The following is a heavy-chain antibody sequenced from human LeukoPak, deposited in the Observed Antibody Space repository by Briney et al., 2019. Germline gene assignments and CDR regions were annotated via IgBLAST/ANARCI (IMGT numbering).Heavy chain of an antibody. J-gene: IGHJ3*02. CDR3: ARYQLLPFDAFDI. CDR2: IYYSGST. CDR1: GGSISSGGYY. D-gene: IGHD2-2*01. Sequence: SSETLSLTCTVSGGSISSGGYYWSWIRQHPGKGLEWIGYIYYSGSTYYNPSLKSRVTISVDTSKNQFSLKLSSVTAADTAVCYCARYQLLPFDAFDIWGQGTMVTVSS. V-gene: IGHV4-31*03.